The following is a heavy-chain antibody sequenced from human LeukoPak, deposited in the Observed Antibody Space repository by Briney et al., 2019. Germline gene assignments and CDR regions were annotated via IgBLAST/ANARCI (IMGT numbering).Heavy chain of an antibody. CDR3: ARSHCISTSCYPDY. CDR2: ISPNSGGT. Sequence: ASVKVSCKASGYTFTGYYIHWVRQDPGPGLEWMGWISPNSGGTNYAQNFQGRVTMTRDTSISTAYMELSSLTSDDTAVYYCARSHCISTSCYPDYWGQGTLVTVSS. CDR1: GYTFTGYY. J-gene: IGHJ4*02. D-gene: IGHD2-2*01. V-gene: IGHV1-2*02.